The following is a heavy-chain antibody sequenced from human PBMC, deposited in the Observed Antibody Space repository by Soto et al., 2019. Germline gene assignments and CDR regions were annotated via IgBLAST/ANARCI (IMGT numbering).Heavy chain of an antibody. J-gene: IGHJ5*02. CDR2: VYHTGDT. Sequence: SETLSLTCGVSGGTVASSHWWSWVRQSPGRGLEWIGNVYHTGDTNFNPSLQSRVTFSVDKSSNQFSLRLTSVTAADTAVYFCAREIVTAGGNNYFDPWGPGTLVTVSS. CDR1: GGTVASSHW. D-gene: IGHD2-21*02. V-gene: IGHV4-4*02. CDR3: AREIVTAGGNNYFDP.